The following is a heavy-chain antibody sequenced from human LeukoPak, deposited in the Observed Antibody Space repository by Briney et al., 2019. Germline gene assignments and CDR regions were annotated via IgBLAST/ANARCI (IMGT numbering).Heavy chain of an antibody. CDR1: GYSFTSYW. V-gene: IGHV5-51*01. CDR2: IYPGDSDT. D-gene: IGHD6-13*01. J-gene: IGHJ4*02. Sequence: GESLKISCKGSGYSFTSYWIGWVRQMPGKGLEWMGIIYPGDSDTRYSPSFQGQVTISAGKSISTAYLQWSSLRASDTAIYYCARGDSSTWYEYWGQGTLVTVSS. CDR3: ARGDSSTWYEY.